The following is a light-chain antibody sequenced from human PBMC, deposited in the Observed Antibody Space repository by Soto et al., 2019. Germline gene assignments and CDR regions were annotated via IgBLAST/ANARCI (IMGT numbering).Light chain of an antibody. Sequence: DIQMTQSPSTLSASAGDRVIITCRASQIIDTWLAWYQQKPGKAPKVLISKVSNLESGVPSRFSGSGSGTEFTLTISSLQPDDFATYYCQQYKSSWTFGQGTKGGYQ. CDR3: QQYKSSWT. CDR1: QIIDTW. CDR2: KVS. J-gene: IGKJ1*01. V-gene: IGKV1-5*03.